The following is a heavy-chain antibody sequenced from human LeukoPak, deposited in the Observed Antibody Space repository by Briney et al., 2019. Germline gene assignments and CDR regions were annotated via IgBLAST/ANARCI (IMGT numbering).Heavy chain of an antibody. CDR3: ARDVGEYCSSINCHASDY. CDR1: GYTFTSYD. V-gene: IGHV1-8*01. J-gene: IGHJ4*02. CDR2: MNPNSGNT. D-gene: IGHD2-2*01. Sequence: ASVKVSCKASGYTFTSYDINWVRQATGQGLEWMGWMNPNSGNTGYAQKFQGRVTMTRNTSISTAYMELSRLRSDDTAVYYCARDVGEYCSSINCHASDYWGQGTLVTVSS.